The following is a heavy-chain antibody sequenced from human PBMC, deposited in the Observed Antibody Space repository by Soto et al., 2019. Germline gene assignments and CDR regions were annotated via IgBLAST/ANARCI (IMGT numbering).Heavy chain of an antibody. CDR1: GFTFSSYS. J-gene: IGHJ3*02. D-gene: IGHD6-19*01. Sequence: GGSLRLSCAASGFTFSSYSMNWLRQAPGKGLEWVSSISSSSSYIYYADSVKGRFTISRDNAKNSLYLQMNSLRAEDTAVYYCAREGGRAGSAFDIWGQGTMVTVSS. V-gene: IGHV3-21*01. CDR2: ISSSSSYI. CDR3: AREGGRAGSAFDI.